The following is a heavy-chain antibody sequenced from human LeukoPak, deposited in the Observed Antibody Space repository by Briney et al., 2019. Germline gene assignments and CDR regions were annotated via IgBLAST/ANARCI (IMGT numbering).Heavy chain of an antibody. J-gene: IGHJ4*02. CDR1: GGSMSSNY. CDR2: IYNSGTIYYSGST. D-gene: IGHD6-13*01. Sequence: SETLSLTCTVSGGSMSSNYWSWIRQPPGKGLEWIGYIYNSGTIYYSGSTNYNPSLLSRVTISVDTSKNQFSLKLSSVTAADTAVYYCARHDQRGIAAFDYWGQGTLVTVSS. V-gene: IGHV4-59*08. CDR3: ARHDQRGIAAFDY.